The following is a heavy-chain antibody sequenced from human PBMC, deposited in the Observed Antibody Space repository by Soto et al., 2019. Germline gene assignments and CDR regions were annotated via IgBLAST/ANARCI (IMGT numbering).Heavy chain of an antibody. Sequence: QVQLVQSGAEVKKPGASVKVSCKASGYTFTSYHMHWVRQAPGQGLEWLGIINPSDGSTNYAQKFQGRVTMTRDTSTSTVYMELSSLRSEDTAVYYCARELTAGADDLMGFWGQGTLVTVSS. CDR2: INPSDGST. V-gene: IGHV1-46*01. CDR1: GYTFTSYH. CDR3: ARELTAGADDLMGF. D-gene: IGHD1-26*01. J-gene: IGHJ1*01.